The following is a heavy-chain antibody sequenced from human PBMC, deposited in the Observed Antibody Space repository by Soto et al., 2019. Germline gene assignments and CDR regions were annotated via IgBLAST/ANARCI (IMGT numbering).Heavy chain of an antibody. D-gene: IGHD5-18*01. CDR1: GFTFSSYW. CDR2: IKQDGSEK. Sequence: GGSLRLSCAASGFTFSSYWMSWVRQAPGKGLEWVANIKQDGSEKYYVDSVKGRFTISRDNAKNSLYLQMNSLRAEDTAVYYCGTIQLRHYYYYGMDVWGQGTTVTVSS. J-gene: IGHJ6*02. CDR3: GTIQLRHYYYYGMDV. V-gene: IGHV3-7*03.